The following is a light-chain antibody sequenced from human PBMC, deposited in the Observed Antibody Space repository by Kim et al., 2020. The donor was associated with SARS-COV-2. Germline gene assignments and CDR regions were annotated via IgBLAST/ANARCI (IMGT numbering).Light chain of an antibody. J-gene: IGKJ4*01. CDR2: WAS. CDR3: QQYYRTPPT. V-gene: IGKV4-1*01. CDR1: QGGLYRSNNKNY. Sequence: ATINCKAGQGGLYRSNNKNYLAWYQQKPGQPPKLLVYWASTRESGVPDRFSGSGSGTDFTLTISSLQAEDVAVYYCQQYYRTPPTFGGGTKVDIK.